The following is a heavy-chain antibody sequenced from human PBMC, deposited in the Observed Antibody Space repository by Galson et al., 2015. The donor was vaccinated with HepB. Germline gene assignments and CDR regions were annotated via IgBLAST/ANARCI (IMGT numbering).Heavy chain of an antibody. CDR1: GFTFSSYA. V-gene: IGHV3-30*02. CDR2: IGSDGSTR. J-gene: IGHJ4*02. Sequence: SLRLSCAASGFTFSSYAMDWVRQVPDKGLEWVAFIGSDGSTRTYADSVKGRFTISRDKSKNTLYVQMDSLRAEDTAVYYCATGADYCFVNWGQGTLVTVSP. CDR3: ATGADYCFVN.